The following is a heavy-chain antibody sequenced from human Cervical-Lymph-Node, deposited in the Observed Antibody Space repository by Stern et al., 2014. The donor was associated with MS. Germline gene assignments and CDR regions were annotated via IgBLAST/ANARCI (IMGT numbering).Heavy chain of an antibody. CDR3: ARGDGYKKY. V-gene: IGHV1-18*01. D-gene: IGHD5-24*01. J-gene: IGHJ4*02. CDR1: GYTFMSHG. CDR2: ISAYNGNA. Sequence: VQLLQPGGEVKKPGASVKVSCKASGYTFMSHGINWVRQAPGQGLELMGWISAYNGNANYAKKLQGRVTRTTGTSTSTAYLEWRSMRSDDTAVYYCARGDGYKKYWGQGTLLTVSS.